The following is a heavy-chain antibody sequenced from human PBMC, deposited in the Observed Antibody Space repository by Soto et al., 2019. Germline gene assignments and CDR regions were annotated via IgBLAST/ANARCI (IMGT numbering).Heavy chain of an antibody. Sequence: GGSLRLSCAASGFTVSSKYMSWVRQAPGKGLEWVSVIYSGGSTYYADSVKGRFTISRDNSKNTLYLQMNSLRAEDTAVYYCARFTVATPSVGMDVWGQGTTVTVSS. D-gene: IGHD4-4*01. CDR1: GFTVSSKY. CDR2: IYSGGST. CDR3: ARFTVATPSVGMDV. V-gene: IGHV3-53*01. J-gene: IGHJ6*02.